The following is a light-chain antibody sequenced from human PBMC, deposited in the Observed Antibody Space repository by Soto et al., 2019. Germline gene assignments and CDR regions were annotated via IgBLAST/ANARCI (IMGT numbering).Light chain of an antibody. J-gene: IGKJ5*01. CDR3: QQFNSYLIT. Sequence: AIQLTQSPSSLSASVGDRVTITCRASQGISSALAWYQQKPGKAPKLLIYDASSLESVVPSRFSGSGSGTDFTLPISSLQPEDFATYYCQQFNSYLITFGQGTRLEIK. CDR1: QGISSA. V-gene: IGKV1-13*02. CDR2: DAS.